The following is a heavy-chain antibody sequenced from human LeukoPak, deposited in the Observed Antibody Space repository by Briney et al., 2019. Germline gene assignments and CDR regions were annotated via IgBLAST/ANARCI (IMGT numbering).Heavy chain of an antibody. CDR1: GYNFNAYN. CDR3: ASDLIAVDAFDI. J-gene: IGHJ3*02. Sequence: ASVKVSCKASGYNFNAYNIQWVRQARGLGLEWMGWINPNSGGTNYAQKFQGRVTMTRDTSISTAYMELSRLRSDDTAVYYCASDLIAVDAFDIWGQGAMVTVSS. CDR2: INPNSGGT. D-gene: IGHD6-19*01. V-gene: IGHV1-2*02.